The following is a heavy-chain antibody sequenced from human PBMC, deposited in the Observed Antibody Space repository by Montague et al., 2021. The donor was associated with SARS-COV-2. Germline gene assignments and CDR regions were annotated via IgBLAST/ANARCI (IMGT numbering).Heavy chain of an antibody. D-gene: IGHD2-21*02. CDR3: AKEISKHVGDWYFDY. J-gene: IGHJ4*02. CDR2: MGSDGSTQ. V-gene: IGHV3-30*18. CDR1: AGAAFIFNNHG. Sequence: SLRLSCAASAGAAFIFNNHGIHWVRQAPGKGLEWVAVMGSDGSTQYYADSVKGRFTVSRDKTKNTVFLQMNNVGAEDTAVYFCAKEISKHVGDWYFDYWGRGTLVTVSS.